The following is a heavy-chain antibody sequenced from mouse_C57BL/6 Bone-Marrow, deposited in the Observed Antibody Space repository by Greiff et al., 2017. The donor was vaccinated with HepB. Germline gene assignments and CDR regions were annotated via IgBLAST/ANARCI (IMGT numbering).Heavy chain of an antibody. Sequence: VQLQQSGAELARPGASVKLSCKASGYTFTSYGISWVKQRTGQGLEWIGEIYPRSGNTYYNEKFKGKATLTADKSSSTAYMELRSLTSEDSAGYFCARGPYYYGSSYDYFDYWGQGTTLTVSS. CDR3: ARGPYYYGSSYDYFDY. CDR2: IYPRSGNT. D-gene: IGHD1-1*01. CDR1: GYTFTSYG. V-gene: IGHV1-81*01. J-gene: IGHJ2*01.